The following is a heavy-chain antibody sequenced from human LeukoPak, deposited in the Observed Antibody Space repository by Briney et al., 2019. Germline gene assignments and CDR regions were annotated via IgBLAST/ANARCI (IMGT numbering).Heavy chain of an antibody. J-gene: IGHJ4*02. CDR2: IHYSGSS. CDR3: VLAPNSNWFDF. V-gene: IGHV4-59*08. CDR1: GDDVSSFY. Sequence: SETLSLTCSVSGDDVSSFYWNWIRQSPGRGLGWIGNIHYSGSSIYNPSLRSRITMSIDTSKRQFFLKLTSVTAADTAVYYCVLAPNSNWFDFWGQGTLVTVSS. D-gene: IGHD2-15*01.